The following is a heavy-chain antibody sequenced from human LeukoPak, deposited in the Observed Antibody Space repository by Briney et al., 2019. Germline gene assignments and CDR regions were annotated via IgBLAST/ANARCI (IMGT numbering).Heavy chain of an antibody. CDR2: IYYHGNT. CDR3: ARMDSGGYGYFDY. CDR1: GGSISGYY. Sequence: PSETLSLTCTVSGGSISGYYCNWFRQPPGKGLEWIGYIYYHGNTNFNPSLKSRVTISIDTSKNQFSLQLKSVTAADTAVYYCARMDSGGYGYFDYWGQGTLVTVSS. D-gene: IGHD3-22*01. J-gene: IGHJ4*02. V-gene: IGHV4-59*01.